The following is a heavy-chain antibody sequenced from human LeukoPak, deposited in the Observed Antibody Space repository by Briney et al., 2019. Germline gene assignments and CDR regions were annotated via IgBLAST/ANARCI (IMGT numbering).Heavy chain of an antibody. J-gene: IGHJ6*03. D-gene: IGHD5-12*01. CDR1: GFTFSSYG. V-gene: IGHV3-30*02. CDR2: IRYDGSNK. CDR3: AKGYSGYGLGDYYYYYMDV. Sequence: PGGSLRLSCAASGFTFSSYGMHWVRQAPGKGLEWVAFIRYDGSNKYYADSVKGRFTISRDNSKNTLYLQMNSLRAEDTAVYYCAKGYSGYGLGDYYYYYMDVWGKGTTVTVSS.